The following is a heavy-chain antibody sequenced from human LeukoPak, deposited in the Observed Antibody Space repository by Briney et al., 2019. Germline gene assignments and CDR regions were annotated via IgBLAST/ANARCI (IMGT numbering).Heavy chain of an antibody. CDR3: ARVGGAAAGTWLRWFDP. Sequence: GGSLRLSCAASGFTFSSYGMHWVRQAPGKGLEWVAFIRYDGSNKYYADSVKGRFTISRDNSKNTLYLQMNSLRAEDTAVYYCARVGGAAAGTWLRWFDPRGQGTLVTVSS. V-gene: IGHV3-30*02. D-gene: IGHD6-13*01. J-gene: IGHJ5*02. CDR2: IRYDGSNK. CDR1: GFTFSSYG.